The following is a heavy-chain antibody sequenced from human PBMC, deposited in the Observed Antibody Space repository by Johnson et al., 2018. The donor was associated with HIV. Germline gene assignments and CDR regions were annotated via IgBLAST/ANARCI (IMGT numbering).Heavy chain of an antibody. J-gene: IGHJ3*02. CDR2: ISDDGSNN. V-gene: IGHV3-30*04. CDR3: AREGAEVAFDI. D-gene: IGHD3-16*01. Sequence: VQLVESGGGVVQPGRSLRLSCAASGFTFSSYAMHWVRQAPGKGLEWLAVISDDGSNNYSADSVKGRFTISRDNSKNPLYLQMNSLRAEDTAVYYCAREGAEVAFDIWGQGTMVTVSS. CDR1: GFTFSSYA.